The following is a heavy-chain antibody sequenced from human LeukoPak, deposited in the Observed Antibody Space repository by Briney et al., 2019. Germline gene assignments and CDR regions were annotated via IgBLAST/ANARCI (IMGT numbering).Heavy chain of an antibody. CDR1: EITLSDYW. D-gene: IGHD4-17*01. J-gene: IGHJ4*02. Sequence: GGSLRLSCAVSEITLSDYWMHWVRQTPDKRLVWVSRINSDGTSTTYADSVKGRFTISRDITKNTLYLQMNTLRVEDTAVYYCARPFLTTVTTVLGYWGQGTLVTVSS. V-gene: IGHV3-74*03. CDR2: INSDGTST. CDR3: ARPFLTTVTTVLGY.